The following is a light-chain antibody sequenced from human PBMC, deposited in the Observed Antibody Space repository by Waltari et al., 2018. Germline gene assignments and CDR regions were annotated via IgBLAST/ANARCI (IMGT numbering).Light chain of an antibody. J-gene: IGKJ4*01. CDR1: QTVRTTY. Sequence: EIVLTQSPGTLSLSPGERATLSCRASQTVRTTYLAWYQQKPGQAPTLLIYGASSRATGIPDRFSGSWSGTDFSLTISSLEPEDSAVYYCQQYDISPLTFGGGTKVEIK. CDR3: QQYDISPLT. CDR2: GAS. V-gene: IGKV3-20*01.